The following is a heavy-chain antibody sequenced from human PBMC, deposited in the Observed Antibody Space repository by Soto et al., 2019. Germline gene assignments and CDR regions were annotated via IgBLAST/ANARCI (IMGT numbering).Heavy chain of an antibody. CDR2: MFYSGLT. CDR3: APLSVSLSGPYGIHV. Sequence: SETLSLTCSVSGYSVTSSDYYWAWIRQPPGQGLEWIGSMFYSGLTYYNPPLKSRFTLSVDMSKNQFSVRLNSVTASDTAVYYCAPLSVSLSGPYGIHVWGQGTTVTVSS. D-gene: IGHD2-15*01. J-gene: IGHJ6*02. V-gene: IGHV4-39*01. CDR1: GYSVTSSDYY.